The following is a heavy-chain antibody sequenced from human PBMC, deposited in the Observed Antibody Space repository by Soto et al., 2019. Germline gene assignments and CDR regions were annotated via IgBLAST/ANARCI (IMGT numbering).Heavy chain of an antibody. J-gene: IGHJ4*02. CDR3: ARGQEVGAHFFDS. D-gene: IGHD2-15*01. Sequence: LRLSCEASGFTFSKFDMHWVRQPTGKGLEWVSTIGISGDTYYAVSAKGRFTISRDNAKNSLSLQMNSLRAGDTALYFCARGQEVGAHFFDSWGQGTQVTVSS. V-gene: IGHV3-13*04. CDR2: IGISGDT. CDR1: GFTFSKFD.